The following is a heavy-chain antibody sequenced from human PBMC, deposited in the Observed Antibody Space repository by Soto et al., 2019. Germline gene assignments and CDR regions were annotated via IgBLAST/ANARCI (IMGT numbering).Heavy chain of an antibody. D-gene: IGHD3-10*01. Sequence: PSETLSLTCTVSGGSISSSSYYWGWIRQPPGKGLEWIGSIYYSGSTYYNPSLKSRVTISVDTSKNQFSLKLSSVTAADTAVYYCARRDGSGSYPRNWFDPWGQGTLVTVSS. V-gene: IGHV4-39*01. CDR2: IYYSGST. CDR1: GGSISSSSYY. CDR3: ARRDGSGSYPRNWFDP. J-gene: IGHJ5*02.